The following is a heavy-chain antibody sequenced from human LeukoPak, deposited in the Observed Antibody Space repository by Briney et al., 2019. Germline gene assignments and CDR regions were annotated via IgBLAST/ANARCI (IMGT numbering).Heavy chain of an antibody. CDR1: GFTFSSYA. J-gene: IGHJ4*02. V-gene: IGHV3-30-3*01. CDR2: ISYDGSNK. D-gene: IGHD6-19*01. CDR3: AREWKAVAGTLDY. Sequence: PGGSLRLSCAASGFTFSSYAMHWVRQAPGKGLEWVAVISYDGSNKYYADSVKGRFTISRDNSKNTLYLQMNSLRAEDTAVYYCAREWKAVAGTLDYWGQGTLVTVSS.